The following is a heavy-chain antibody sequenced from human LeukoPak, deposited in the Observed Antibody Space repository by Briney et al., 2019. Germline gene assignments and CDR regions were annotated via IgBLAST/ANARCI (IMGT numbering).Heavy chain of an antibody. Sequence: PSETLSLTCTVSGGSISSGSYYWSWVRQPAGKGLEYIGRIYTSGSTNYNPSLKSRVTISVDTSKNQFSLKLSSVTAADTAVYYCARDNPGYSFDYWGQGTLVTVSS. J-gene: IGHJ4*02. V-gene: IGHV4-61*02. CDR1: GGSISSGSYY. CDR2: IYTSGST. CDR3: ARDNPGYSFDY. D-gene: IGHD5-18*01.